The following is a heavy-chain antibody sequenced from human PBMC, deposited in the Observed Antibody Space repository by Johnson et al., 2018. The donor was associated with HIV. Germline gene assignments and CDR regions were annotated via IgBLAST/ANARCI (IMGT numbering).Heavy chain of an antibody. D-gene: IGHD2-8*02. CDR2: IYSGGSA. CDR3: ARDVIVLVVYAKVGAFDI. Sequence: MMLVESGGGLVQPGGSLRLSCAASGFTVSSNYMSWVRQAPGKGLEWVSVIYSGGSAYYADSVQGRFTISRDNSKNTLYLQMNSLRAEDTALYYCARDVIVLVVYAKVGAFDIWGQGTMVTVSS. V-gene: IGHV3-66*01. J-gene: IGHJ3*02. CDR1: GFTVSSNY.